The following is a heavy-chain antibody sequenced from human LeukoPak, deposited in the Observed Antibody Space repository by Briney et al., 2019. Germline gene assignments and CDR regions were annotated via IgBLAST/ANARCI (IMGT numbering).Heavy chain of an antibody. CDR1: GYTFTGYY. CDR3: ARARVVAYYAFDI. CDR2: INPNSGGT. J-gene: IGHJ3*02. D-gene: IGHD2-15*01. V-gene: IGHV1-2*06. Sequence: ASVKVSCKASGYTFTGYYMHWVRQAPGQGLEWMGRINPNSGGTNYAQKFQGRVTMTRDTSISTAYTELSRLRSDDTAVYYCARARVVAYYAFDIWGQGTMVTVSS.